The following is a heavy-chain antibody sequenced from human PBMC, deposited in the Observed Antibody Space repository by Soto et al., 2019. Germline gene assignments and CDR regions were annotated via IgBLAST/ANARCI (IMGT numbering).Heavy chain of an antibody. CDR1: GGSISSGGYY. V-gene: IGHV4-31*03. CDR3: ARDSHYYGSGSLDY. J-gene: IGHJ4*02. CDR2: IYYSGST. D-gene: IGHD3-10*01. Sequence: QVQLQESGPGLVKPSQTLSLTCTVSGGSISSGGYYWSWIRQHPGKGLEWIGYIYYSGSTYYNPSLKSRVTLSVDTSKNQFSLKMSSVTAADTAVYYCARDSHYYGSGSLDYWGQGTLVTVSS.